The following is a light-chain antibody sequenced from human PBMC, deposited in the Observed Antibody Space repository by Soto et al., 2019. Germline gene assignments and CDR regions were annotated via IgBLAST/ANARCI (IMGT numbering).Light chain of an antibody. Sequence: QSAPTQPASVSGSPGQSITISCTGTSNDVGGYHYVSWYQQHPGKAPKLLIYDVSDRPSGVSNRFSGSKSGYTASLTISGLQAEDEADYFCSSYTSSSTRVFGGGTQLTVL. J-gene: IGLJ3*02. CDR1: SNDVGGYHY. CDR2: DVS. CDR3: SSYTSSSTRV. V-gene: IGLV2-14*03.